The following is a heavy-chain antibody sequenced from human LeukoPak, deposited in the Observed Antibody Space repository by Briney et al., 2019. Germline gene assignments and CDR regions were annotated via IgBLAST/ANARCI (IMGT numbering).Heavy chain of an antibody. J-gene: IGHJ4*02. CDR3: AKGWDYFDY. CDR2: ISGSGGGT. V-gene: IGHV3-23*01. D-gene: IGHD1-26*01. CDR1: GFTFSSYA. Sequence: RGGSLRLSCAASGFTFSSYAMNWVRQAPGKGLEWASTISGSGGGTYYADSVKGRFTISRDTSKNTLYLQMNSLRAEDTALYYCAKGWDYFDYWGQGTLVTVSS.